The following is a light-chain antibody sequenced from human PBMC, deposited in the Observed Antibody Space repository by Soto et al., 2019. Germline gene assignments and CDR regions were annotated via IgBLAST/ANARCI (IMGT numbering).Light chain of an antibody. CDR1: QNINNY. Sequence: DIQMTQSPSSLSASIGARVPITCRASQNINNYLNWYPYKPGTAPKLLIYGASSLQSGVPARFGGSGSGTDFNLTISSLQPEDFATYYCQQYDTAWTFGQGTKVDIK. V-gene: IGKV1-39*01. CDR2: GAS. J-gene: IGKJ1*01. CDR3: QQYDTAWT.